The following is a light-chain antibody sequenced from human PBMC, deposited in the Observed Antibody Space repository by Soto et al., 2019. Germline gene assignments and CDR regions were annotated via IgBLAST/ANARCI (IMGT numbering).Light chain of an antibody. Sequence: DIQMTQSPSTLSASVGDRVTITCRVSQSIYKWLAWYQQKPGKAPNLLIYEASTLESGVPSRFSGSGSGTEFTFTISSLQPDDFATYYCQHYDTYPWTFGQGTKVDIQ. CDR1: QSIYKW. CDR3: QHYDTYPWT. J-gene: IGKJ1*01. CDR2: EAS. V-gene: IGKV1-5*03.